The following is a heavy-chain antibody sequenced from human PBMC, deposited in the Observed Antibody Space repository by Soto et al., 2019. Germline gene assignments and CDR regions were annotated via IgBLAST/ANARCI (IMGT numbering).Heavy chain of an antibody. CDR1: GFTFSSYE. CDR2: ISTSGSTI. CDR3: ASLRAVDY. J-gene: IGHJ4*02. D-gene: IGHD2-15*01. Sequence: EVELVESGGDLVQPGGSLRLSCAASGFTFSSYEMNWVRQAPGKGLEWISYISTSGSTISYADSVKGRFTISRNNAKKSLYLQMSSLRAEDTALYYCASLRAVDYWGQGTLVTVSS. V-gene: IGHV3-48*03.